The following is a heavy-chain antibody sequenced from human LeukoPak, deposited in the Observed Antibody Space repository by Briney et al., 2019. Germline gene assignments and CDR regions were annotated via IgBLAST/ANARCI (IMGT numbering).Heavy chain of an antibody. CDR2: ISAYNGNT. Sequence: ASVKVSCKASGYTFTSYGISWVRQAPGQGLEWMGWISAYNGNTNYAQKLQGRVTMTTDTSMSTAYMELRSLRSDDTAVYYCARDYSLDDSSGYYGVDYWGQGTLVTVSS. CDR1: GYTFTSYG. CDR3: ARDYSLDDSSGYYGVDY. D-gene: IGHD3-22*01. J-gene: IGHJ4*02. V-gene: IGHV1-18*01.